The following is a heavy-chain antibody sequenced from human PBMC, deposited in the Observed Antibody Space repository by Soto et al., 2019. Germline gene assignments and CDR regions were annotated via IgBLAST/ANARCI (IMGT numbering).Heavy chain of an antibody. CDR3: ARDQGSHPGD. V-gene: IGHV4-4*02. CDR1: GGSISNYNW. Sequence: QVQLRESGPGLVRPSGTLSLTCAVSGGSISNYNWWRWVRQPPGKGLEWIGEIYHSGSTNYNPSLKRRVTMSVVPSTNLFSLTLNSVTAADTAFYYCARDQGSHPGDWGQGTLVSVSS. D-gene: IGHD6-13*01. J-gene: IGHJ4*02. CDR2: IYHSGST.